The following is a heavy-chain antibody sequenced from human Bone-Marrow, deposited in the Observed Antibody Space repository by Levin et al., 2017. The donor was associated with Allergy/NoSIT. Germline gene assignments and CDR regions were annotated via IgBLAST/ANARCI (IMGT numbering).Heavy chain of an antibody. J-gene: IGHJ5*02. Sequence: PGGSLRLSCTGSGFTFSRHNMNWVRQAPGKGLEWVASISGSSSYIYYADSVKGRFTISRDNAKKSVYLEMNSLRVEDTAVYFCARSSETVAGNDAYFGPWGPGTLVTVSP. CDR2: ISGSSSYI. V-gene: IGHV3-21*01. D-gene: IGHD6-19*01. CDR3: ARSSETVAGNDAYFGP. CDR1: GFTFSRHN.